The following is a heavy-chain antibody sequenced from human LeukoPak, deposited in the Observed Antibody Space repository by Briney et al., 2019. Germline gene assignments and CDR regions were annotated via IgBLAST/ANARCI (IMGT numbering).Heavy chain of an antibody. J-gene: IGHJ3*02. V-gene: IGHV4-31*03. CDR2: IYYSGST. D-gene: IGHD2-15*01. CDR3: ARVPTAAGAFDI. CDR1: GGSISSGGYY. Sequence: PSETLSLTCTVSGGSISSGGYYWSWIRQHPGKGLEWIGYIYYSGSTYYNPSLKSRVTISVDTSKNQFSLKLSSVTAADTAVYYCARVPTAAGAFDIWAKGQWSPSLQ.